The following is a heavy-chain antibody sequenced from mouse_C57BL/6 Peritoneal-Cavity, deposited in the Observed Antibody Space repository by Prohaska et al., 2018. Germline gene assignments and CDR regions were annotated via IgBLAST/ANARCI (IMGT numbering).Heavy chain of an antibody. Sequence: QFQLQQPGTELVKPGASVKLSCKASGYTFTSYWMHLVKQMPGHGLEWIVNIHPSNGGTNYNEKFTSKATLTVDKSSSTAYMQLSSLTSEDSAVYYCAKGDWDVGFAYWDQGTLVTVSA. V-gene: IGHV1-53*01. CDR2: IHPSNGGT. J-gene: IGHJ3*01. D-gene: IGHD4-1*01. CDR3: AKGDWDVGFAY. CDR1: GYTFTSYW.